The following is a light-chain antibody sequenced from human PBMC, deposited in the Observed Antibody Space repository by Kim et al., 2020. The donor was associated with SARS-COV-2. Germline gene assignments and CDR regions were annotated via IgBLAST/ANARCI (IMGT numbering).Light chain of an antibody. Sequence: EIVLTQSPGTLSLSPGERATLSCRASQSVTNNFLAWYQQTPGQAPRVLIYRASKRATGVPDRVSGSGSGTDFTLTITRLEPEDFAVYYCQQYSSSPLTFGGGTKLEI. CDR3: QQYSSSPLT. J-gene: IGKJ4*01. V-gene: IGKV3-20*01. CDR1: QSVTNNF. CDR2: RAS.